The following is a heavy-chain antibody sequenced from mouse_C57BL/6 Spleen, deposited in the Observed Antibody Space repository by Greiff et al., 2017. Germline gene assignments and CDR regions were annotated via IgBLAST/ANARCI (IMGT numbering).Heavy chain of an antibody. CDR3: ERESITTVVAPFDY. Sequence: QVQLQQSGPELVKPGASVKISCKASGYAFSSSWMNWVKQRPGKGLEWIGRIYPGDGDTNYNGKFKGKATLTADKSSSTAYMQLSSLTSEDSAVYFCERESITTVVAPFDYWGQGTTLTVSS. J-gene: IGHJ2*01. D-gene: IGHD1-1*01. V-gene: IGHV1-82*01. CDR2: IYPGDGDT. CDR1: GYAFSSSW.